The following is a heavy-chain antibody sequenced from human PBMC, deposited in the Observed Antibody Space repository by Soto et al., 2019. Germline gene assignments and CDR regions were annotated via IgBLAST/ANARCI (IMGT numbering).Heavy chain of an antibody. CDR2: INHSGST. V-gene: IGHV4-34*01. J-gene: IGHJ5*02. CDR3: ARGGNPGRRTMVRGVLRNWFDP. D-gene: IGHD3-10*01. Sequence: QVQLQQWGAGLLKPSETLSLTCAVYGGSFSGYYWSWIRQPPGKGLEWIGEINHSGSTNYNPSLKSRGTMSGDTSKNQFSLKLSSVTAADTAVYYCARGGNPGRRTMVRGVLRNWFDPWGQGTLVTVSS. CDR1: GGSFSGYY.